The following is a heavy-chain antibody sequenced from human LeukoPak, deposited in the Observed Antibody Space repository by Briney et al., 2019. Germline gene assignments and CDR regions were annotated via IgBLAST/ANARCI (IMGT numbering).Heavy chain of an antibody. CDR2: INHSGST. D-gene: IGHD4-23*01. CDR1: GGSFSGYY. CDR3: ARRDYGGYYYYYYYMDV. V-gene: IGHV4-34*01. Sequence: SETLSLTCAVYGGSFSGYYWSWIRQPPGKGLEWIGEINHSGSTNYNPSLKSRVTISVDTSKNQFSLKLSSVTAADTAVYYCARRDYGGYYYYYYYMDVWGKGTTVTIS. J-gene: IGHJ6*03.